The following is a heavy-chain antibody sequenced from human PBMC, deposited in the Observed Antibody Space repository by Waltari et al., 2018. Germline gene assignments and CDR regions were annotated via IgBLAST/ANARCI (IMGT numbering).Heavy chain of an antibody. D-gene: IGHD6-13*01. Sequence: QVQLQESGPGLVRPSESLSLACGVSGGSISSNGYAWAWVRQPPGKGREWIASVSYSATSSSTPSLTSRLSAFVDTSNNQVSRRLSSVTAADTARYFCARQVAPGHSTSWYFDSWGRGTLVTVFS. J-gene: IGHJ4*02. CDR1: GGSISSNGYA. CDR3: ARQVAPGHSTSWYFDS. CDR2: VSYSATS. V-gene: IGHV4-39*01.